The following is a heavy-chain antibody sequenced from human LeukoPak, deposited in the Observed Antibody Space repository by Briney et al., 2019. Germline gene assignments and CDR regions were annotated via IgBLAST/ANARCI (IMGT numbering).Heavy chain of an antibody. CDR2: IIPIFGTA. V-gene: IGHV1-69*06. CDR1: GGTFSSYA. CDR3: ARFAVHRRIAVAGQFGLDY. J-gene: IGHJ4*02. D-gene: IGHD6-19*01. Sequence: SVKVSCKASGGTFSSYAISWVRQAPGQGLEWMGGIIPIFGTANYAQKFQGRVTITADKSTSTAYMELSSLRSEDTAVYYCARFAVHRRIAVAGQFGLDYWGQGTLVSVSS.